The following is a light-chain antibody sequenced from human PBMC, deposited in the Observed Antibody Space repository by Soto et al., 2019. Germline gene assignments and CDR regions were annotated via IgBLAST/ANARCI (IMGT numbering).Light chain of an antibody. CDR2: GAS. Sequence: EIVMTQSPATLSVSPGERATLSCRASQSVSSNLAWYQQKPGQAPRLLIYGASSRATGIPDRFSGSGSGTDFTLTISRLEPEDFAVYHCLQYTGSPRTFGQGTKVEIK. V-gene: IGKV3-20*01. CDR3: LQYTGSPRT. CDR1: QSVSSN. J-gene: IGKJ1*01.